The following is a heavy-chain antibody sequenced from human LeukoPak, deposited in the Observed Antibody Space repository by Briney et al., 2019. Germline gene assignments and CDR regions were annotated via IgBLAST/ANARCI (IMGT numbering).Heavy chain of an antibody. CDR2: MFYSEST. J-gene: IGHJ6*02. CDR3: ARMVGDCSGGSCHPPFYYYYGMDV. V-gene: IGHV4-61*01. Sequence: SETLSLTCSVSGASVSDGNYYWSWIRQPPGKGLEWIGYMFYSESTKYNPPLKSRVTISVDTSKNQFSLKLSSVTAADTAVYYCARMVGDCSGGSCHPPFYYYYGMDVWGQGTTVTVSS. D-gene: IGHD2-15*01. CDR1: GASVSDGNYY.